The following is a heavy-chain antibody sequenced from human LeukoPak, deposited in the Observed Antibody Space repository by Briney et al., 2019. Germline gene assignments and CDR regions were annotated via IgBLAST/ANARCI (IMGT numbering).Heavy chain of an antibody. D-gene: IGHD6-19*01. V-gene: IGHV3-21*06. CDR3: ARGGSGLYDY. J-gene: IGHJ4*02. CDR1: GFTFSSYS. Sequence: GGSLRLSCAASGFTFSSYSMNWVRQAPGKGLEWVSSISSSSTYRYYADSMKGRFTISRDNGKNSLQLQMSSLRAEDTAVYYCARGGSGLYDYWGQGTLVTVSS. CDR2: ISSSSTYR.